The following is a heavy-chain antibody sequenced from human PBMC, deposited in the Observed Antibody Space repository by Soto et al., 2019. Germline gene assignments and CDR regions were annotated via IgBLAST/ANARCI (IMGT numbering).Heavy chain of an antibody. CDR2: ISAYNGNT. CDR1: GYTFTSYG. Sequence: ASVKVSCKASGYTFTSYGISWVRQAPGQGLEWMGWISAYNGNTNYAQKLQGRVTMTTDTSTSTAYMELRSLRSDDTAVYYFARDLEYSSSSFTEHFDYWGQGTLVTVSS. J-gene: IGHJ4*02. V-gene: IGHV1-18*01. D-gene: IGHD6-6*01. CDR3: ARDLEYSSSSFTEHFDY.